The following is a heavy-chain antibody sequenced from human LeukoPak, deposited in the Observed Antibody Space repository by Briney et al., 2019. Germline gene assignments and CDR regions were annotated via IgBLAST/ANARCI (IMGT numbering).Heavy chain of an antibody. CDR1: GYTFTTYY. CDR3: ASPEPYCTSTSCPLDY. Sequence: ASVKVSCKASGYTFTTYYIHWVRQAPGQGLEWMGIINPSGGTTSYAQKFQGRVTMARDTSTSTVYMELSSLRSEDTAVYYCASPEPYCTSTSCPLDYWGQGTLVTVSS. J-gene: IGHJ4*02. CDR2: INPSGGTT. V-gene: IGHV1-46*01. D-gene: IGHD2-2*01.